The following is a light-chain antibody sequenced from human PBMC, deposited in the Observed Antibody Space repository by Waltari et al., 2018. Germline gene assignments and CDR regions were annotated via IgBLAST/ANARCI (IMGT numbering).Light chain of an antibody. V-gene: IGKV3-20*01. J-gene: IGKJ4*01. CDR3: QQYDISPLT. CDR1: QTVRTTY. CDR2: GAS. Sequence: EIVLTQSPGTLSLSPGERATLSCRASQTVRTTYLAWYQQKPGQAPTLLIYGASGRATGIPDRFSGSGSGTDFSLTISSLEPEEFAVYYCQQYDISPLTFGGGTKVEIK.